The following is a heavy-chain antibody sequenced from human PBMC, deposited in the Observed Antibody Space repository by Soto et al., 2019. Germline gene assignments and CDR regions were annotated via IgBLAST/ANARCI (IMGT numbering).Heavy chain of an antibody. CDR3: AIWGGNWNYAVDD. J-gene: IGHJ6*02. CDR1: GYTFTSFY. Sequence: GASVKVSCKASGYTFTSFYIHWVRQAPGQGLEWMGIINPSGGSTNYAQKFQGRIIITRDTSAITVYMELSSLRSEDTAVYYCAIWGGNWNYAVDDWG. CDR2: INPSGGST. V-gene: IGHV1-46*01. D-gene: IGHD1-1*01.